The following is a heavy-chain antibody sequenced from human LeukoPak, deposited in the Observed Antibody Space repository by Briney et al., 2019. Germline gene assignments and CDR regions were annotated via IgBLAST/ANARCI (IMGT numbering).Heavy chain of an antibody. CDR1: GFTFSSYS. CDR3: ARDRRSSSSNGMDV. CDR2: ISSSSSYI. Sequence: GGSLRLSCAASGFTFSSYSMNWVRQAPGKGLEWVSSISSSSSYIYYADSVKGRFTISRDNAKNSLYLQMNSPRAEDTAVYYCARDRRSSSSNGMDVWGQGTTVTVSS. V-gene: IGHV3-21*01. J-gene: IGHJ6*02. D-gene: IGHD6-13*01.